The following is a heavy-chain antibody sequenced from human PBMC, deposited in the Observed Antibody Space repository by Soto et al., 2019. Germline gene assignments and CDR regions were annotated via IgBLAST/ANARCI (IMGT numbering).Heavy chain of an antibody. J-gene: IGHJ6*02. Sequence: PSETLSLTCAVSGGSISSSNWWSWVRQPPGKGLEWIGEIYHSGSTNYNPSLKSRVTISVDKSKNQFSLKLSSVTAADTAVYYCATRLGYDSSGYYDYYYYGMDVWGQGTTVTVSS. CDR2: IYHSGST. D-gene: IGHD3-22*01. V-gene: IGHV4-4*02. CDR1: GGSISSSNW. CDR3: ATRLGYDSSGYYDYYYYGMDV.